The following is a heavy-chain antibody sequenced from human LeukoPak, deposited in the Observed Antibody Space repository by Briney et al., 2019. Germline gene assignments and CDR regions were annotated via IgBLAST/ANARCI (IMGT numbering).Heavy chain of an antibody. Sequence: GGSLRLSCAASGFTFSSYSMNWVRQAPGKGLEWVSYISSSSSTVYYADSVKGRFTISRDNAKNSLYLQMNSLRAEDTAVYFCARTVSSSWGFFDSWGQGTLVTASS. D-gene: IGHD6-6*01. CDR2: ISSSSSTV. CDR1: GFTFSSYS. V-gene: IGHV3-48*01. CDR3: ARTVSSSWGFFDS. J-gene: IGHJ4*02.